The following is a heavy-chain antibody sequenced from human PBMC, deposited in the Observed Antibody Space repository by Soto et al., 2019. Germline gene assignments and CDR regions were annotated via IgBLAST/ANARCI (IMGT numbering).Heavy chain of an antibody. D-gene: IGHD1-26*01. CDR2: IRGSGGIT. Sequence: EVQLLESGGGLVQPGGSLRLSCAASGFTFSAYAMSWVRQAPGKGLEWVSGIRGSGGITQYADSVKGRFTISRDTSKNTLYLQRHSLRAADTAVYFCAIDLWELSYYFDYWGQGSLVTVSS. CDR3: AIDLWELSYYFDY. J-gene: IGHJ4*02. V-gene: IGHV3-23*01. CDR1: GFTFSAYA.